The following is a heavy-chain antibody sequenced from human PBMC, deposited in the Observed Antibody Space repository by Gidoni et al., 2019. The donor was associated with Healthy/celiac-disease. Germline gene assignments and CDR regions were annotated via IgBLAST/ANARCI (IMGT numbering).Heavy chain of an antibody. V-gene: IGHV1-69*01. CDR2: IIPIFGTA. CDR3: AREGGIYCSGGSCYGGWFDA. J-gene: IGHJ5*02. CDR1: GGTFSSYA. D-gene: IGHD2-15*01. Sequence: QVQLVQSGAEVKKPGSSVKVSCKASGGTFSSYAISWVRQAPGQGLEWMGGIIPIFGTANYAQKFQGRVTITADESTRTAYMELSSLRSEDTAVYYCAREGGIYCSGGSCYGGWFDAWGQGTLVTVSS.